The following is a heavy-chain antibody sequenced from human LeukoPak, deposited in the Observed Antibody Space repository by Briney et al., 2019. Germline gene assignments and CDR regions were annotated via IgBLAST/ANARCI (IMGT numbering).Heavy chain of an antibody. D-gene: IGHD2-2*02. Sequence: GGSLRLSCAASGFTFSSYAMSWVRQAPGKGLGWVSGIRGSGNNTYYADSVKGRFTISRDNSKNTLYLQMSSLRAEDTAVYYCATHCSTTSCYTRSDYWGQGTLVTVSS. J-gene: IGHJ4*02. V-gene: IGHV3-23*01. CDR1: GFTFSSYA. CDR3: ATHCSTTSCYTRSDY. CDR2: IRGSGNNT.